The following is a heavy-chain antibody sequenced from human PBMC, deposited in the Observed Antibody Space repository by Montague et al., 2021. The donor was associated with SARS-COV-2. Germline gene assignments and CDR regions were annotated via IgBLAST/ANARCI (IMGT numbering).Heavy chain of an antibody. V-gene: IGHV3-7*01. J-gene: IGHJ6*02. CDR3: AKNGGAHGLDV. D-gene: IGHD4-23*01. CDR2: NEK. Sequence: NEKNYVDSVKGRFSISRDNAKNSLSLQMDNLRAEDTAIYYCAKNGGAHGLDVWGQGTSVSVSS.